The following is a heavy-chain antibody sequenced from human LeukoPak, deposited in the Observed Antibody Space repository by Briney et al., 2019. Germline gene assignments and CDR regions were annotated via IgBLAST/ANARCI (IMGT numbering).Heavy chain of an antibody. Sequence: PSETLSLTCTVSGGSISSYYWSWVRQPPGKGLEWIGYIYYSGSTNYHPSLKSRVTISVDTSKNQFSLKLSSVTAADTAVYYCARLQYRYYYMDVWGKGTTVTVSS. CDR2: IYYSGST. CDR1: GGSISSYY. J-gene: IGHJ6*03. CDR3: ARLQYRYYYMDV. D-gene: IGHD4-11*01. V-gene: IGHV4-59*01.